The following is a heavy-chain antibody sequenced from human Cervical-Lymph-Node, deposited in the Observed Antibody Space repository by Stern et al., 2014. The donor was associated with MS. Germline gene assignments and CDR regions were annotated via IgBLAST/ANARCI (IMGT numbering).Heavy chain of an antibody. CDR3: ARGELKEGLVRGMDV. J-gene: IGHJ6*02. Sequence: VQLVESAAEVKKPGSSVKVSCKASGGTFRSYAISWVRQAPGQGLEWMGGILPIFGTANYAQKFQGRVTITADESTSTAYMELSSLRSEDTAVYYCARGELKEGLVRGMDVWGQGTTVTVSS. V-gene: IGHV1-69*01. CDR1: GGTFRSYA. D-gene: IGHD1-26*01. CDR2: ILPIFGTA.